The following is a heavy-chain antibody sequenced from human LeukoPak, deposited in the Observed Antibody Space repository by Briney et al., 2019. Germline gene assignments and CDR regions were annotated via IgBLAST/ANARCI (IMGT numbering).Heavy chain of an antibody. Sequence: SETLSLTCAVYGGSFSGYYWSWIRQPPGKGLEWIGEINHSGSTNYNPSLKSRVTISVDTSKNQFSLKLSFVTAADTAVYYCARGNTRGGYCSSTSCYKYYYYYGMDVWGQGTTVTVSS. V-gene: IGHV4-34*01. CDR2: INHSGST. CDR1: GGSFSGYY. J-gene: IGHJ6*02. CDR3: ARGNTRGGYCSSTSCYKYYYYYGMDV. D-gene: IGHD2-2*02.